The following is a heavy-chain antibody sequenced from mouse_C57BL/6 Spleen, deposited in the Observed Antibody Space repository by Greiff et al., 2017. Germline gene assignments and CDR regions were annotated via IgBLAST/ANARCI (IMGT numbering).Heavy chain of an antibody. D-gene: IGHD2-1*01. CDR1: GYSITSGYY. J-gene: IGHJ2*01. CDR3: ARALIYYGNYRDY. Sequence: EVQLQESGPGLVKPSQSLSLTCSVTGYSITSGYYWNWIRQFPGNKLEWMGYISYDGSNNYNPSLKNRISITRDTSKNQFFLKLNSVTTEDTATYYCARALIYYGNYRDYWGQGTTLTVSS. CDR2: ISYDGSN. V-gene: IGHV3-6*01.